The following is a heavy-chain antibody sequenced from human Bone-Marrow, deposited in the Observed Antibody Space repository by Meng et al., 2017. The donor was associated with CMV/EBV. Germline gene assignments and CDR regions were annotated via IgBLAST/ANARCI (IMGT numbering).Heavy chain of an antibody. CDR3: ARDDTQETYYYGMDV. J-gene: IGHJ6*02. CDR1: GFTVSSNY. V-gene: IGHV3-21*01. Sequence: GESLKISCAASGFTVSSNYMSWVRQAPGKGLKWVSSTSGTGSYIYYADSVRGRFTISRDNAKNSLFLQMNSLRAEDTAVYYCARDDTQETYYYGMDVWGQGTTVTVSS. CDR2: TSGTGSYI.